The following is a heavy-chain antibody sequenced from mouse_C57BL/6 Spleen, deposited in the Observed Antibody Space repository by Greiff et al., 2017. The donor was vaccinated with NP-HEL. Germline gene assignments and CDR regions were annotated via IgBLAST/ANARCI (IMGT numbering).Heavy chain of an antibody. CDR2: INPSTGGT. CDR3: ARDGYHY. J-gene: IGHJ3*01. D-gene: IGHD2-3*01. V-gene: IGHV1-42*01. Sequence: EVKLMESGPELVKPGASVKISCKASGYSFTGYYMNWVKQSPEKSLEWIGEINPSTGGTTYNQKFKAKATLTVDKSSSTAYMQLKSLTSEDSAVYYCARDGYHYWGQGTLVTVSA. CDR1: GYSFTGYY.